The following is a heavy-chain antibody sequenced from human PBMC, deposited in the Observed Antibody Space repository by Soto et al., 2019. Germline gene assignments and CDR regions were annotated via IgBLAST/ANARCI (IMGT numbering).Heavy chain of an antibody. D-gene: IGHD3-10*01. Sequence: QVQLQQWGAGLLKPSETLSLTCAVYGGSFSGYYWSWIRQPPGKGLEWIGEINHSGSTNYNPSLKVRVTISVDTPTNQSSLKLGSVTAADTAVYYCARGRTVLLWCGGQGDWCDPWGQGTLVTVSS. J-gene: IGHJ5*02. CDR2: INHSGST. CDR1: GGSFSGYY. V-gene: IGHV4-34*01. CDR3: ARGRTVLLWCGGQGDWCDP.